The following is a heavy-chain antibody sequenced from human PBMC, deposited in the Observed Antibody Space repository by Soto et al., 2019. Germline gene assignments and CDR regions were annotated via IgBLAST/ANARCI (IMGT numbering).Heavy chain of an antibody. V-gene: IGHV1-2*02. CDR2: ISPKTGGT. J-gene: IGHJ4*02. CDR1: GYTFTDYY. CDR3: AIGGTTNYYDSSASSHYCDY. D-gene: IGHD3-22*01. Sequence: GASVKVSCKASGYTFTDYYMQWVRQAPGEGLELMGWISPKTGGTNYAQKFQGRVTMTRDTSINTGYMELSSLRSDDTAVYYCAIGGTTNYYDSSASSHYCDYWGQGTQVTVSS.